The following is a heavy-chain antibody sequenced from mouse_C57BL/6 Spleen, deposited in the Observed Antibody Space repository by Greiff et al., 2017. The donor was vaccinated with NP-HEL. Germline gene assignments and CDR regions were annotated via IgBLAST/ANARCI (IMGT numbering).Heavy chain of an antibody. Sequence: DVHLVESGGGLVKPGGSLKLSCAASGFTFSSYAMSWVRQTPDKRLEWVATISDGGSYTYYPDNVKGRFTISRDNAKNNLYRQMSHLKSEDTAMYYCARDTTGVDGYAMDYWGQGTSVTVSS. CDR3: ARDTTGVDGYAMDY. V-gene: IGHV5-4*01. J-gene: IGHJ4*01. D-gene: IGHD1-1*01. CDR2: ISDGGSYT. CDR1: GFTFSSYA.